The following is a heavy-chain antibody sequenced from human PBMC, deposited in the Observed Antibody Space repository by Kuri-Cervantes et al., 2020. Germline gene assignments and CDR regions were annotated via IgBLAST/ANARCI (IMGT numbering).Heavy chain of an antibody. D-gene: IGHD4-11*01. V-gene: IGHV4-61*02. CDR1: GGSIGSGSYY. J-gene: IGHJ6*02. Sequence: SETLSLTCTVSGGSIGSGSYYWSWIRQPAGKGLEWIGRIYTSGSTNYNPSLKSRVTISVDTSKNQFSLKLSSVTAADTAVYYCARGGPSLQYYYYGMDVWGQGTTVTVSS. CDR3: ARGGPSLQYYYYGMDV. CDR2: IYTSGST.